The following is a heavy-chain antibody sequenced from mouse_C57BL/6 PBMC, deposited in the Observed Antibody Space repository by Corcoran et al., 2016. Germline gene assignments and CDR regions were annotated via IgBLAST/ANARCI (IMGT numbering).Heavy chain of an antibody. CDR2: INPNNGGT. CDR1: GYTFTDYN. V-gene: IGHV1-22*01. D-gene: IGHD1-1*01. J-gene: IGHJ1*03. CDR3: AISPITTVVAWYFDF. Sequence: EVQLQQSGPELVKPGASVKMSCKASGYTFTDYNMHWVKQSHGKSLEWIGYINPNNGGTSYNQKFKGKATLTVNKSSSTAYMELRSLTSEDSAVYYCAISPITTVVAWYFDFWAQGPRSPSPQ.